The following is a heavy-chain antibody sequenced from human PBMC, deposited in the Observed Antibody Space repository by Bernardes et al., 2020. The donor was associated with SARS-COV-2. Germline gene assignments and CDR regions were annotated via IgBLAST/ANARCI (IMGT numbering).Heavy chain of an antibody. Sequence: GGSLRLSCAASGFNFNAYAMAWVRQAPGKGLEWVSSINYGGGGTYYADSVKGRFTISRDKSKSTLYLQMNSLRAEDAALYYCAKAGRPGASVAGTAYYGLDVWGQGTTVAVSS. V-gene: IGHV3-23*01. D-gene: IGHD6-19*01. CDR2: INYGGGGT. J-gene: IGHJ6*02. CDR3: AKAGRPGASVAGTAYYGLDV. CDR1: GFNFNAYA.